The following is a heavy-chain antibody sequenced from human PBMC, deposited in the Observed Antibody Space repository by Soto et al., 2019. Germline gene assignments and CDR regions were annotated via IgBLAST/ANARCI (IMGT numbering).Heavy chain of an antibody. D-gene: IGHD2-2*01. CDR1: GFTFSSYA. CDR2: ISGSDAST. Sequence: GGSLRLSCAASGFTFSSYAMSWVRQAPGKGLEWVSAISGSDASTFDADSVRGRFTISRDNSKNTLYLHMTSLRVEDTAIYYCTKDPCTRSSCYFDFWGQGSLVTVSS. CDR3: TKDPCTRSSCYFDF. J-gene: IGHJ4*02. V-gene: IGHV3-23*01.